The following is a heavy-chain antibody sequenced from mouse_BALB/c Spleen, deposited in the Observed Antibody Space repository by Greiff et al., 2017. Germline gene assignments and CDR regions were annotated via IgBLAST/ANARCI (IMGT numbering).Heavy chain of an antibody. CDR1: GYSITSGYY. V-gene: IGHV3-6*02. D-gene: IGHD1-1*01. CDR3: AENYYGSSHFAY. J-gene: IGHJ3*01. Sequence: EVKVEESGPGLVKPSQSLSLTCSVTGYSITSGYYWNWIRQFPGNKLEWMGYISYDGSNNYNPSLKNRISITRDTSKNQFFLKLNSVTTEDTATYYCAENYYGSSHFAYWGQGTLVTVSA. CDR2: ISYDGSN.